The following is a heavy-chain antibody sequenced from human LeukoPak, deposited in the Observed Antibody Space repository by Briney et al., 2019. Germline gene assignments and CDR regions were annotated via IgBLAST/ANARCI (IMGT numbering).Heavy chain of an antibody. Sequence: GGSLRLSCAASGFTFSSYAMHWVRQAPGKGLEYVSAISSNGGSTYYANSVKGRFTISRDNSKNTLYLQMGSLRAEDTAVYYCARVRWGGLYYFDYWGQGTLVTVSS. D-gene: IGHD3-16*01. CDR3: ARVRWGGLYYFDY. V-gene: IGHV3-64*01. CDR2: ISSNGGST. J-gene: IGHJ4*02. CDR1: GFTFSSYA.